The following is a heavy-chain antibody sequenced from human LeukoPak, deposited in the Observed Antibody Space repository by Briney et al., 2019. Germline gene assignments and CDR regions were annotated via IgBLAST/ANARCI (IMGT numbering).Heavy chain of an antibody. D-gene: IGHD6-19*01. V-gene: IGHV4-39*02. CDR3: TTTTRGWYGVGDY. CDR2: FYYSGST. Sequence: SETLSLTCTVSGGSITSSTYYWGWIRQPPGKGLEWIGSFYYSGSTYYNASRKSRVTISVDTSKNHFSLKLSSVTAADTAVYYCTTTTRGWYGVGDYWGQGTLVTVSS. J-gene: IGHJ4*02. CDR1: GGSITSSTYY.